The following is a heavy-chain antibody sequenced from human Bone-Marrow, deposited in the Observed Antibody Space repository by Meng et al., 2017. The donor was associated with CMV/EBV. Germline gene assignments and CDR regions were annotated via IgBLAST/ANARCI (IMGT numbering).Heavy chain of an antibody. CDR1: GFTFSSYG. J-gene: IGHJ4*02. Sequence: GGSLRLSCAASGFTFSSYGMHWVRQAPGKGLEWVAFIHYDGSHKDYADSVKGRLTISRDNSRNMLFLQMNSLRPEDTAVYYCAKVRNYYGAGSYYKGLDYWGQGTLVTVSS. V-gene: IGHV3-30*02. CDR2: IHYDGSHK. D-gene: IGHD3-10*01. CDR3: AKVRNYYGAGSYYKGLDY.